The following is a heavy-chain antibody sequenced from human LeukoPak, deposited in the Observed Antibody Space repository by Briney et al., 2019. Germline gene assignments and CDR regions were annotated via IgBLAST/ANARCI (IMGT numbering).Heavy chain of an antibody. J-gene: IGHJ4*02. CDR2: IHHAGAT. D-gene: IGHD6-13*01. V-gene: IGHV4-38-2*02. CDR3: ARWSSSPFDAYFDY. CDR1: DYYISSGHY. Sequence: SETLSLTCTVSDYYISSGHYWGWIRQPPGKGLEWIGNIHHAGATYYNPSLKSRVTISVDTSKNQFSLKLNSVTAADTAVYYCARWSSSPFDAYFDYWGQGTLVTVSS.